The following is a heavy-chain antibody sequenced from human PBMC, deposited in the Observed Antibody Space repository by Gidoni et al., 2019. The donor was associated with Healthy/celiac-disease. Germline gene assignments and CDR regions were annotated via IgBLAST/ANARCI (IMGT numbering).Heavy chain of an antibody. CDR1: GGTFSSYA. Sequence: QVQLVQSGAEVKKPGSSVKVSCKASGGTFSSYAISWVRQAPGQGLEWMGGIIPIFGTANYAQKFQDRVTITADKSTSTAYMELSSLRSEDTAVYYCARVPGGGILSSSPGVHYYYYMDVWGKGTTVTVSS. CDR2: IIPIFGTA. V-gene: IGHV1-69*06. J-gene: IGHJ6*03. D-gene: IGHD6-6*01. CDR3: ARVPGGGILSSSPGVHYYYYMDV.